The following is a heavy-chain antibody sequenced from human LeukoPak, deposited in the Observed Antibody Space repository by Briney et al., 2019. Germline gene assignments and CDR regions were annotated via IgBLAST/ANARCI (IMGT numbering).Heavy chain of an antibody. J-gene: IGHJ6*02. V-gene: IGHV3-23*01. Sequence: GGSLRLSCAASGFTFSSYAMSWVRQAPGKGLEWVSVISGGGYSTYYAASVKGRFTISRDNSKNALYLQMNSLRAEDTAVYYCAKGPSDIVVSYYGMDVWGQGTTVTVSS. CDR3: AKGPSDIVVSYYGMDV. CDR1: GFTFSSYA. D-gene: IGHD5-12*01. CDR2: ISGGGYST.